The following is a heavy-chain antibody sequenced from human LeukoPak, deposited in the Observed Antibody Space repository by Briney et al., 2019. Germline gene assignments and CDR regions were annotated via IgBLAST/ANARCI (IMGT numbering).Heavy chain of an antibody. CDR3: AREFHEWIQLWPLADYYYFMDV. CDR2: MNPNSGNT. V-gene: IGHV1-8*03. Sequence: SVKVSCKASGYTFTSYDINWVRQATGQGLEWMGWMNPNSGNTGYAQKFQGRVTITRNTSISTAYMELSSLRSEDTAVYYCAREFHEWIQLWPLADYYYFMDVWGKGTTVTVSS. J-gene: IGHJ6*03. CDR1: GYTFTSYD. D-gene: IGHD5-18*01.